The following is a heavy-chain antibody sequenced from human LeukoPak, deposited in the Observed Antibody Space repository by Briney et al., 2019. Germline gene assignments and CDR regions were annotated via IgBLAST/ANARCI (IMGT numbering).Heavy chain of an antibody. CDR1: GFTFSRFC. V-gene: IGHV3-30*03. CDR3: AREDVGYDFDS. D-gene: IGHD2-2*01. CDR2: ISDDGSRR. Sequence: GSLRLPCSASGFTFSRFCINWGRQAPGKGVEGVAVISDDGSRRFYVDSVKGRFTISRDNSQDTLYLQMYSLRVEDTAVYYCAREDVGYDFDSWGQGTLVTVSS. J-gene: IGHJ4*02.